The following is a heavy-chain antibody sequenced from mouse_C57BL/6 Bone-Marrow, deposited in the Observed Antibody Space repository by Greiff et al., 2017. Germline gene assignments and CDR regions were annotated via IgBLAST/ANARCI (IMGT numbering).Heavy chain of an antibody. V-gene: IGHV1-76*01. CDR2: IYPGSGNT. D-gene: IGHD1-1*01. Sequence: VQLQQSGAELVRPGASVTLSCKASGYTFTGYYINWVKQRPGQGLEWIARIYPGSGNTNYNETFKGKATLTAEKSSSTAYMQLSSRTSEDSAVYFCAIGYYYGSSYWYFEVWGTGTTVTVSS. J-gene: IGHJ1*03. CDR3: AIGYYYGSSYWYFEV. CDR1: GYTFTGYY.